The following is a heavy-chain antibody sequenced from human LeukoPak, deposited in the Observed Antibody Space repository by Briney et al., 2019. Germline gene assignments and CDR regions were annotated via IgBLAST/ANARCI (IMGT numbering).Heavy chain of an antibody. CDR3: AREFVQGSSLPYFDS. CDR1: GGSISSYY. D-gene: IGHD1-26*01. Sequence: SETLSLTCTVSGGSISSYYWSWIRQPAGKGLEWIGRIYTSGSTNYNPSLKSRVTISVDKSKNQFSLRLSSMTAADTAVYYCAREFVQGSSLPYFDSWGQGALVTVSS. V-gene: IGHV4-4*07. CDR2: IYTSGST. J-gene: IGHJ4*02.